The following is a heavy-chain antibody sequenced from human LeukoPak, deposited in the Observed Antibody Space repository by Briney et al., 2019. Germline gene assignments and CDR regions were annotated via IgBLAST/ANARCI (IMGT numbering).Heavy chain of an antibody. CDR3: AKDPAYGDSRGYYYYGMDV. Sequence: TGRSLRLSCAASGFTFSSYAMHWVRQAPGKGLEWVAVISYDGSNKYYADSVKGRFTISRDNSKNTLYLQMNSLRAEDTAVYYCAKDPAYGDSRGYYYYGMDVWGQGTTVTVSS. J-gene: IGHJ6*02. CDR1: GFTFSSYA. V-gene: IGHV3-30-3*01. CDR2: ISYDGSNK. D-gene: IGHD4-17*01.